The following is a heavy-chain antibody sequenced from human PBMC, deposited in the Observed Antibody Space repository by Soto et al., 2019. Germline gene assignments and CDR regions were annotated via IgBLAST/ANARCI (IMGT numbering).Heavy chain of an antibody. CDR1: GYSFSSHW. Sequence: GESLKISCKGFGYSFSSHWIGWVRQMPGKGLEWMGIIYTGDSDTRYSPSFQGQVIISADASISTAYLQWSSLKASDTAMYYCARRGHGSGSYHTFDYWGQGALVTVSS. CDR3: ARRGHGSGSYHTFDY. D-gene: IGHD3-10*01. V-gene: IGHV5-51*01. CDR2: IYTGDSDT. J-gene: IGHJ4*01.